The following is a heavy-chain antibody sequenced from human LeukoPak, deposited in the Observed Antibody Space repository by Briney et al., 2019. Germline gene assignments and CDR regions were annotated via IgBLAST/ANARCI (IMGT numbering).Heavy chain of an antibody. CDR3: AGIRASTVRGGIYYFDY. Sequence: GGSLRLSCAASGFTFSSYEMNWVRQAPGKGLEWVSYISSSGSTIYYADSVKGRFTISRDNAKNSLYLQMNSLRAEDTAVYYCAGIRASTVRGGIYYFDYWGQGTLVTVSS. V-gene: IGHV3-48*03. D-gene: IGHD4-17*01. CDR1: GFTFSSYE. J-gene: IGHJ4*02. CDR2: ISSSGSTI.